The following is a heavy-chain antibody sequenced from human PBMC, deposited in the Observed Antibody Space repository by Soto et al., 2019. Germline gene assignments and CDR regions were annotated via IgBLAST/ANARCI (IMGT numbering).Heavy chain of an antibody. V-gene: IGHV3-48*03. CDR2: ISSSGSTI. Sequence: GGSLRLSCAASGFTFSSYEMNWVRQAPGKGLEWVSYISSSGSTIYYADSVKGRFTISRDNAKNSLYLQMNSLRAEDTAVYYCAREEMDTITNYYGMEVWGQGTTVAVSS. J-gene: IGHJ6*02. D-gene: IGHD5-18*01. CDR3: AREEMDTITNYYGMEV. CDR1: GFTFSSYE.